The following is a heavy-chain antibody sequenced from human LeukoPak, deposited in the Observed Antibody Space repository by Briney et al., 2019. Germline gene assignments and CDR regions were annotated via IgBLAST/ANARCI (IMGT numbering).Heavy chain of an antibody. J-gene: IGHJ5*02. CDR2: IIPIFGTA. CDR3: ARRIAAAGTGWFDP. D-gene: IGHD6-13*01. Sequence: ASVKVSFKASGGTFSSYAISWVRQAPGQGLEWMGGIIPIFGTANYAQKFQGRVTITADESTSTAYMELSSLRSEDTAVYYCARRIAAAGTGWFDPWGQGTLVTVSS. V-gene: IGHV1-69*01. CDR1: GGTFSSYA.